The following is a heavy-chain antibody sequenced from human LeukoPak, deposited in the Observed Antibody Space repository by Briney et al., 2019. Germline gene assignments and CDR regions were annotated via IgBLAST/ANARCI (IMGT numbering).Heavy chain of an antibody. D-gene: IGHD2-15*01. Sequence: SETLSLTCTVSGYSISSGFYWGWIRQPPGKGLEWIGSIYHSGSTYYNPSLKSRVTISVDTSKNQFSLKLSSVTAADTAVYYCARVAFDIVVVVAATWFDPWGQGTLVTVSS. CDR1: GYSISSGFY. CDR3: ARVAFDIVVVVAATWFDP. CDR2: IYHSGST. J-gene: IGHJ5*02. V-gene: IGHV4-38-2*02.